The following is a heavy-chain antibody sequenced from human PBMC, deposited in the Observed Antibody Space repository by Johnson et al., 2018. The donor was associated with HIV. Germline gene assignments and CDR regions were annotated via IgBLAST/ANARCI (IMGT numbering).Heavy chain of an antibody. J-gene: IGHJ3*02. V-gene: IGHV3-15*01. Sequence: VQLVESGGGLVTPGGSLRLSCAASGFTFSNAWMSWVRQAPGKGLEWIGRIKSKTDGGTTDYAAPVKGRFSISRDDSKNTLYLQMNSLKTEDTALYYCTTDHCSGDSCCRGGSCYNAFDIWGQGTMVTVSS. CDR3: TTDHCSGDSCCRGGSCYNAFDI. CDR2: IKSKTDGGTT. D-gene: IGHD2-15*01. CDR1: GFTFSNAW.